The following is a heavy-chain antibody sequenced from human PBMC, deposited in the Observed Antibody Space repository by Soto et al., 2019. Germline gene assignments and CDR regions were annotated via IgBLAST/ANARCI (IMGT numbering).Heavy chain of an antibody. D-gene: IGHD3-10*01. CDR1: GGSISSGGYS. V-gene: IGHV4-30-2*01. Sequence: PSETLSLTCAVSGGSISSGGYSWSWIRQPPGQGLEWIGYIYHSGSTYYNPSLKSRVTISVDRSKNQFSLKLSSVTAADTAVYYCARQAFGGSGSRIYSPRGYYYYYMDVWGKGTTVTVSS. CDR3: ARQAFGGSGSRIYSPRGYYYYYMDV. CDR2: IYHSGST. J-gene: IGHJ6*03.